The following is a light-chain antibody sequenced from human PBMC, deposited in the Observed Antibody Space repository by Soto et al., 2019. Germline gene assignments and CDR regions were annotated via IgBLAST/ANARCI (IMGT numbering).Light chain of an antibody. J-gene: IGKJ1*01. CDR2: GAS. CDR3: QQYDSSPT. Sequence: EIVLTQSPATLSLSPGERATLSCRASQSVSSYLAWYQQKPGQAPRLLIYGASTRATGIPARFSGSGSGTEFTLTISSLQSEDFAVYYCQQYDSSPTFGQRTKVDIK. CDR1: QSVSSY. V-gene: IGKV3-15*01.